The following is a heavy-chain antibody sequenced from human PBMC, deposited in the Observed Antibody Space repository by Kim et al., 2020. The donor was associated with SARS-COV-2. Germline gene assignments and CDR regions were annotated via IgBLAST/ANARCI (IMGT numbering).Heavy chain of an antibody. D-gene: IGHD6-19*01. Sequence: SETLSLTCKISGGSITTSSYQWAWIRQPPGKGLQWIGHFYSSGRTHYNPSLNNRVTISADTSENRFSLNLTSVTAADTAVYYCARMGAGWTFTYYYGIDVWGQGTTVRVSS. CDR2: FYSSGRT. V-gene: IGHV4-39*02. CDR3: ARMGAGWTFTYYYGIDV. J-gene: IGHJ6*02. CDR1: GGSITTSSYQ.